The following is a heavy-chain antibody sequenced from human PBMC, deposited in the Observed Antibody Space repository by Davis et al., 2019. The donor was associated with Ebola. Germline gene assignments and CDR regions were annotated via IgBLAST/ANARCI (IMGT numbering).Heavy chain of an antibody. CDR3: AAGGSRGGFDV. CDR1: GYILTDLS. CDR2: FDPEDGEI. Sequence: ASVKVSCKVSGYILTDLSIHWVRQAPGKGLEWMGNFDPEDGEIIYAHKFEGRVTMTEDTSTHTAYMELSSLRSEDSAVYYCAAGGSRGGFDVWGQGTMVTVS. D-gene: IGHD1-26*01. J-gene: IGHJ3*01. V-gene: IGHV1-24*01.